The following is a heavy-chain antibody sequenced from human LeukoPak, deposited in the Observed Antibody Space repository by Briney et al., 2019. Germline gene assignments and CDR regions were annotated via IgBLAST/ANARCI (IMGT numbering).Heavy chain of an antibody. CDR3: ATSHGSSGCD. J-gene: IGHJ4*02. Sequence: GGSLRLSCAASGFTFSSFWMSWVRQAPGKGLEWVANIKQDGSAKFYVDSVKGRFTISRDNAKNSLYLQMNSLRAEDTAVYYCATSHGSSGCDWGQGTLVTVSS. V-gene: IGHV3-7*01. CDR2: IKQDGSAK. D-gene: IGHD3-22*01. CDR1: GFTFSSFW.